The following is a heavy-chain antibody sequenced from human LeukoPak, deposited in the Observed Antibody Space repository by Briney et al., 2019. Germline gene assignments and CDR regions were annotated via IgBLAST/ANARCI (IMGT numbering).Heavy chain of an antibody. J-gene: IGHJ4*02. D-gene: IGHD6-19*01. CDR2: ISGSGGST. CDR3: AKDMRAVAGPHFDY. CDR1: GFTFSSYE. V-gene: IGHV3-23*01. Sequence: GGSLRLSCAASGFTFSSYEMNWVRQAPGKGLEWVSAISGSGGSTYYADSVKGRFTISRDNSKNTLYLQMNSLRAEDTAVYYCAKDMRAVAGPHFDYWGQGTLVTVSS.